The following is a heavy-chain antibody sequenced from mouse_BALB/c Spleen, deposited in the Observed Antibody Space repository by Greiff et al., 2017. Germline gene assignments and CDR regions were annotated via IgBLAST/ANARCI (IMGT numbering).Heavy chain of an antibody. D-gene: IGHD2-4*01. J-gene: IGHJ4*01. CDR3: ARSYDYDDYAMDY. V-gene: IGHV1-67*01. CDR1: SYTFTDYA. CDR2: ISTYYGNT. Sequence: QVHVKQSGPELVRPGVSVKISCKGSSYTFTDYAMHWVKQSHAKSLEWIGVISTYYGNTNYNQKFKGKATMTVDKSSSTAYMELARLTSEDSAVYYCARSYDYDDYAMDYWGQGTSVTVSS.